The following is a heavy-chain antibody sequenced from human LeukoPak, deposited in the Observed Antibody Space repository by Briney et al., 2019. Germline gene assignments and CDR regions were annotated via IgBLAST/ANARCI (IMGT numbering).Heavy chain of an antibody. CDR1: GYRFSNYW. D-gene: IGHD3-22*01. Sequence: GESLKISCRGSGYRFSNYWIAWVRQVPGKGLEWMGIIYPGDSDTRYSPSFQGQVTIPADKSISTAYLQWSSLKASDTAMYYCARVHYYETSDWGNYFDYWGQGTLVTVSS. CDR3: ARVHYYETSDWGNYFDY. CDR2: IYPGDSDT. J-gene: IGHJ4*02. V-gene: IGHV5-51*01.